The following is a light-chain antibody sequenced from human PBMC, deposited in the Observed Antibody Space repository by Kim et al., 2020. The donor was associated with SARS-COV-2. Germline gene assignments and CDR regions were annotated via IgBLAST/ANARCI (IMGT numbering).Light chain of an antibody. CDR2: DVN. CDR3: CSYAGSYTLI. Sequence: GQSATIPCTGTNRDFGGYNYVSWYQHHPGKAPKLMIFDVNKRPSGVPDRFSGSKSGNTASLTISGLQAGDEADYYCCSYAGSYTLIFGGGTQLTVL. V-gene: IGLV2-11*01. CDR1: NRDFGGYNY. J-gene: IGLJ2*01.